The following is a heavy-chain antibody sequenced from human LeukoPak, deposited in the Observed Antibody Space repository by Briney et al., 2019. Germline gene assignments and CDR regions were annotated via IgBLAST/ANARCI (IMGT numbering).Heavy chain of an antibody. CDR3: AGASDAFDI. Sequence: GGSLRLSCAASGFTFSSYSMNWVRQAPGKGLEWASSISSSSSYIYYADSVKDRFTISRDNAKNSLYLQMNSLRAEDTAVYYCAGASDAFDIWGQGTMVTVSS. CDR1: GFTFSSYS. CDR2: ISSSSSYI. V-gene: IGHV3-21*01. J-gene: IGHJ3*02.